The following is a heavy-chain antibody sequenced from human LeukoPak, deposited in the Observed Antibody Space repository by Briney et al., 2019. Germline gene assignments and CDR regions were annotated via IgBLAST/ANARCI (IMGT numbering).Heavy chain of an antibody. D-gene: IGHD6-13*01. Sequence: GASVKVSCKASGYTFSSYDINWVRQATGQGLEWMGWMNPNSGNTGYAQKFQGRVSMTSNTSISTAYMELSSLRSEDTAVYYCTRGLRREQQLLRAFDDWDQGTLVTVSS. V-gene: IGHV1-8*01. CDR3: TRGLRREQQLLRAFDD. CDR2: MNPNSGNT. CDR1: GYTFSSYD. J-gene: IGHJ4*02.